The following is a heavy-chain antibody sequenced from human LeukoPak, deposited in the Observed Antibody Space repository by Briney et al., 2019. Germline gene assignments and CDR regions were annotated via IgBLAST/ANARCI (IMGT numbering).Heavy chain of an antibody. Sequence: SETLSLTCTVSGGSVRGNSYYWSWIRQPPGKGLEWIGYIYYSGSTNYNPSLKSRVTISVDTSKNQFSLRLSSVTAADTAVYYCARHRYYYDSSGYYYQPWGQGTLVTVSS. D-gene: IGHD3-22*01. V-gene: IGHV4-61*01. J-gene: IGHJ5*02. CDR2: IYYSGST. CDR3: ARHRYYYDSSGYYYQP. CDR1: GGSVRGNSYY.